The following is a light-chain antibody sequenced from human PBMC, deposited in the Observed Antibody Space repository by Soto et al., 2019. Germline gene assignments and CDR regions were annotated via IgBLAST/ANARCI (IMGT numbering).Light chain of an antibody. V-gene: IGLV1-44*01. Sequence: QSVLTQPPSASGTPGQRVTISCSGSSSNVGTNHVNWYQQLPGTAPKLLIYSDNQRPSGVPDRFSGSKSGTSASLAISGLLSEDEADYYCATRDERLSGRVFGGGTKLTVL. CDR3: ATRDERLSGRV. CDR1: SSNVGTNH. J-gene: IGLJ3*02. CDR2: SDN.